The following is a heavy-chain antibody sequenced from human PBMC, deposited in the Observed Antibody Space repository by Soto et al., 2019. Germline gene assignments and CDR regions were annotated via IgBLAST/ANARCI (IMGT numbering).Heavy chain of an antibody. Sequence: QVQVQESGPGLVKPSETLSLTCTVSGGSISSSYCRWIRQSAGKGLEWIGRIDTSGTTNYNPSLKSGVTMSVDASKSQFSLNLSSVTAADTAVYYCARGPRGYVYYHGMDVWGQGTTVTVSS. J-gene: IGHJ6*02. D-gene: IGHD3-16*01. CDR3: ARGPRGYVYYHGMDV. CDR2: IDTSGTT. CDR1: GGSISSSY. V-gene: IGHV4-4*07.